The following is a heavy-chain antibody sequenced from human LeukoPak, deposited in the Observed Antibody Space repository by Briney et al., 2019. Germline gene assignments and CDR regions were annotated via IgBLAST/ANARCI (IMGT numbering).Heavy chain of an antibody. D-gene: IGHD2-15*01. CDR2: IIPIFGTA. CDR3: ARARIGYCSGGSCYRGLHFDY. CDR1: VGTFSSYA. J-gene: IGHJ4*02. V-gene: IGHV1-69*13. Sequence: GASVKVSCKASVGTFSSYASSWGRQAPGQGLGWMGGIIPIFGTANYAQKFQGRVTITADESTSTAYMETSSLRSEDTAVYYCARARIGYCSGGSCYRGLHFDYWGQGTLVTVSS.